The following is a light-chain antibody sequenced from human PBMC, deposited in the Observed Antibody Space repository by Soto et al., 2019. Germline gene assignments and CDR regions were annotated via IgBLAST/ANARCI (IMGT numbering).Light chain of an antibody. CDR3: QQSNNWPPLT. Sequence: EIVITHSPATLSVSPGERATLSCRASPSVSSNLARYQQKPCKAPRLLIYGASTRATGIPARFSGIGSGTAFTLTISSLQSKDFAVYYCQQSNNWPPLTFGGGTKVEIK. J-gene: IGKJ4*01. CDR2: GAS. V-gene: IGKV3-15*01. CDR1: PSVSSN.